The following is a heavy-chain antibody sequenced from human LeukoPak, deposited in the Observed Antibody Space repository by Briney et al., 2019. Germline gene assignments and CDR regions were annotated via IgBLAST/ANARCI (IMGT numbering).Heavy chain of an antibody. D-gene: IGHD6-13*01. CDR2: IYYSGST. Sequence: PSETLSLTCTVSGGSISSYYWSWIRQPPGKGLEWIGYIYYSGSTNYNPSLKSRVTISVDTSKNQFSLKLSSVTAADTAVYYCARGEQLDDFYYFDYWGQGTLVTVSS. V-gene: IGHV4-59*01. CDR3: ARGEQLDDFYYFDY. CDR1: GGSISSYY. J-gene: IGHJ4*02.